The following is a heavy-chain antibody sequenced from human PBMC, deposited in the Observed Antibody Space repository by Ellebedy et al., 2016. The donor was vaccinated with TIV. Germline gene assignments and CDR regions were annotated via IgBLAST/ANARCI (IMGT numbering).Heavy chain of an antibody. CDR1: GYSLTELS. J-gene: IGHJ4*02. CDR3: ATLLTRLDY. Sequence: AASVKVSCKVSGYSLTELSMHWVRQAPGKGLEWMGGFDPEDGETIYAPKFQGRVTMTEDTSTDTAYMELSSLRSEDTAVYYCATLLTRLDYWGQGTLVTVSS. V-gene: IGHV1-24*01. CDR2: FDPEDGET.